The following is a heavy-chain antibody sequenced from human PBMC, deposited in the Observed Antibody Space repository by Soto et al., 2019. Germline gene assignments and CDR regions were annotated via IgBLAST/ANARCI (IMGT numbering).Heavy chain of an antibody. CDR3: TVGVVVKAATDY. CDR1: GFTFSGPA. V-gene: IGHV3-73*01. CDR2: IRSKSNDYAT. J-gene: IGHJ4*02. Sequence: GGSLRLSCAGSGFTFSGPAIHWVRQASGKGLEWVGRIRSKSNDYATSYATSVKGRFTISRDDSKNTAYLQMDRLETEDTAVYYCTVGVVVKAATDYWGQGTLVTVSS. D-gene: IGHD2-2*01.